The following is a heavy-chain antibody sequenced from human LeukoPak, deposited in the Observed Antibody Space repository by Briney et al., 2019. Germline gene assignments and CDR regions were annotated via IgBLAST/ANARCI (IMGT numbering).Heavy chain of an antibody. Sequence: GGSPRLSCAASGFTFSEYSMAWVRQAPGKGLQFVAIISASGGPGTYNTDSVRGRFTISRDNSKNTLYLQMNSLGAEDTARYYCARGSSTLTRHLDYWGQGTPVTVSS. V-gene: IGHV3-23*01. CDR2: ISASGGPGT. J-gene: IGHJ4*02. CDR3: ARGSSTLTRHLDY. CDR1: GFTFSEYS. D-gene: IGHD4-17*01.